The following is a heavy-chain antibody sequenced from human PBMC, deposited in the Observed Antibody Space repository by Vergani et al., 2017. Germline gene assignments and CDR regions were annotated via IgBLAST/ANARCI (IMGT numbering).Heavy chain of an antibody. D-gene: IGHD3-10*01. Sequence: EVQLLESGGGSVKPGGSLRLSCAASGFTFRNAWMSWVRQAPGKGLEWVGRIKSKTDGGTTDYAAPVKGRFTISRDDSKNTLYLQMNSLKTEDTAVYYCTTSARPLWFGELFGFWGQGNLVTVSS. CDR2: IKSKTDGGTT. V-gene: IGHV3-15*01. CDR3: TTSARPLWFGELFGF. CDR1: GFTFRNAW. J-gene: IGHJ4*02.